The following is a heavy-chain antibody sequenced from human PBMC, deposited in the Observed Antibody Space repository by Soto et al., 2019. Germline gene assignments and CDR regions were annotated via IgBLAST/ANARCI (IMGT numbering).Heavy chain of an antibody. V-gene: IGHV1-18*01. CDR3: ARQYGSGSRFDY. CDR2: ISGYNGNT. D-gene: IGHD3-10*01. CDR1: GYTFTSYG. J-gene: IGHJ4*02. Sequence: QVQLVQSGAEVKKPGASVKVSCKVSGYTFTSYGISWVRQAPGQGLEWMGWISGYNGNTNYAQKLQVRVTMTTDTSTSIAYMELMSLRSDDTAVYYCARQYGSGSRFDYWGQGTLVTVSS.